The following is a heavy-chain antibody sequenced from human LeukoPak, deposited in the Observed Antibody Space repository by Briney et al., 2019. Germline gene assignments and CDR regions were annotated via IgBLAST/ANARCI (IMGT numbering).Heavy chain of an antibody. J-gene: IGHJ5*02. Sequence: SETLSLTCPVSSGSISSGVYYWSWIRQHPGKGLEWIGYIYYSGSTYYNPSLKSRVTISVDTSKNQFSLKLSSVTAADTAVYYCARDAYKNWFDPWGQGTLVTVSS. CDR3: ARDAYKNWFDP. V-gene: IGHV4-31*03. CDR1: SGSISSGVYY. D-gene: IGHD1-1*01. CDR2: IYYSGST.